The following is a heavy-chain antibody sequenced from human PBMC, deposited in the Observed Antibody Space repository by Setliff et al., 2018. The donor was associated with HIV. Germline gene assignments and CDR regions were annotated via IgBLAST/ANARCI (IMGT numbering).Heavy chain of an antibody. J-gene: IGHJ3*02. CDR2: IIPIFGTA. D-gene: IGHD2-2*01. V-gene: IGHV1-69*05. Sequence: SVKVSCKASGGTFSSYAISWVRQAPGQGLEWMGGIIPIFGTANYAQKFQGRVTITTDESTSTAYMELSSLRSEDTAVYHCRWGPAAIWDAFDIWGQGTMVTVSS. CDR1: GGTFSSYA. CDR3: RWGPAAIWDAFDI.